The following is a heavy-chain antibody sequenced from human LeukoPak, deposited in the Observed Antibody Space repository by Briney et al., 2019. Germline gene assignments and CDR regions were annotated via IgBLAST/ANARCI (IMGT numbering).Heavy chain of an antibody. CDR3: ARDANPTVTTGYYGMDV. CDR2: IIPILGIA. J-gene: IGHJ6*02. V-gene: IGHV1-69*04. D-gene: IGHD4-17*01. CDR1: GYTFTSYG. Sequence: ASVKVSCKASGYTFTSYGISWVRQAPGQGLEWMGRIIPILGIANYAQKFQGRVTITADKSTSTAYMELSSLRSEDTAVYYCARDANPTVTTGYYGMDVWGQGTTVTVSS.